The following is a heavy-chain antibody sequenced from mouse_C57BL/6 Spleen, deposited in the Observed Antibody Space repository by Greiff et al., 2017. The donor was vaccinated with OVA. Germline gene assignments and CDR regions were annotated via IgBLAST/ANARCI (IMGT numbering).Heavy chain of an antibody. Sequence: QVQLQQSGAELVTPGASVKISCKASGYAFSSYWMNWVKQRPGKGLEWIGQIYPGDGDTNYNGKFKGKATLTADKSSSTAYMQLSSLTSEDSAVYFCARKSNPYYFDYWGQGTTLTVSS. J-gene: IGHJ2*01. CDR2: IYPGDGDT. CDR1: GYAFSSYW. CDR3: ARKSNPYYFDY. D-gene: IGHD2-5*01. V-gene: IGHV1-80*01.